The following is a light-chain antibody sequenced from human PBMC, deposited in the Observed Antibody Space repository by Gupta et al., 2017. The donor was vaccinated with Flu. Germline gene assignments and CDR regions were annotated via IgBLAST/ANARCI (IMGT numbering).Light chain of an antibody. V-gene: IGKV1-33*01. CDR3: MQDEDRPYA. CDR2: DAS. J-gene: IGKJ2*01. CDR1: QDISNY. Sequence: DIPITQSPSSLSASVGDRVTITCQASQDISNYLNWYQQKPGKAPKRLIYDASNLETGVPSRFSGSGSGTDFTLKISRVQPEDIATYYCMQDEDRPYAFGRGTKLEIK.